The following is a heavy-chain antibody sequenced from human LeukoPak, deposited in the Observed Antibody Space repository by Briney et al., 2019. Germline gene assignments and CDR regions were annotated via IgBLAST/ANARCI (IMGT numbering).Heavy chain of an antibody. D-gene: IGHD3-22*01. CDR2: INPSGGST. CDR1: GYTFTSYG. V-gene: IGHV1-46*01. J-gene: IGHJ4*02. CDR3: ARSEGGNYDSSGYPAD. Sequence: GASVKVSCKASGYTFTSYGISWVRQAPGQGLEWMGIINPSGGSTSYAQKFQGRVTMTRDTSTSTVYMELSSLRSEDTAVYYCARSEGGNYDSSGYPADWGQGTLVTVSS.